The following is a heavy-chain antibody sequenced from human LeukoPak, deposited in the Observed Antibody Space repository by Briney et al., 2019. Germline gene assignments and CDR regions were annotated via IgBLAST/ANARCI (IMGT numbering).Heavy chain of an antibody. V-gene: IGHV4-34*01. CDR1: GGSFSGYY. CDR2: MSHGGVT. Sequence: PSETLSLTCAVYGGSFSGYYWTWIRQPPGKWLEWIGEMSHGGVTNYNPSLMSRVTISLDTSKNQLSLKLTSVTAADTAVYYCERGLSGYSYAGVGYWGQGTLVTVSS. CDR3: ERGLSGYSYAGVGY. D-gene: IGHD5-18*01. J-gene: IGHJ4*02.